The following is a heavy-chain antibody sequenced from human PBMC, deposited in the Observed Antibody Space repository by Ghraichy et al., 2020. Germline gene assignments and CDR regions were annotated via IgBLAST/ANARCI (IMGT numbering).Heavy chain of an antibody. J-gene: IGHJ4*02. CDR1: GYTFTSYA. V-gene: IGHV1-3*01. CDR3: ARDRSEKIGYYFDY. D-gene: IGHD1-14*01. Sequence: ASVKVSCKASGYTFTSYAMHWVRQAPGQRLEWMGWINAGNGNTKYSQKFQGRVTITRDTSASTAYMELSSLRSEDTAVYYCARDRSEKIGYYFDYWGQGTLVTVSS. CDR2: INAGNGNT.